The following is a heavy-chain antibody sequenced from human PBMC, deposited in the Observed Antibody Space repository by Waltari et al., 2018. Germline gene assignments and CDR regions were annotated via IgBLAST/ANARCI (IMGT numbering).Heavy chain of an antibody. V-gene: IGHV3-21*03. J-gene: IGHJ3*02. CDR1: GGSISSSS. CDR2: ISSSSSYI. D-gene: IGHD4-17*01. Sequence: LQLQESGPGLVKPSETLSLTCTVSGGSISSSSYYWGWIRQPPGKGLEWVSSISSSSSYIYYADSVKGRFTISRDNAKNSLYLQMNSLRAEDTAVYYCARDEVYGDYGGDAFDIWGQGTMVTVSS. CDR3: ARDEVYGDYGGDAFDI.